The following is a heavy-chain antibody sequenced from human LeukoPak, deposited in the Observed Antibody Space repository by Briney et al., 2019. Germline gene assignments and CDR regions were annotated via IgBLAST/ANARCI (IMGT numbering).Heavy chain of an antibody. CDR1: GGSISSSSYY. V-gene: IGHV4-39*07. Sequence: SETLSLTCTVSGGSISSSSYYWGWIRQPPGKGLEWIGSIYYSGSTYYNPSLKSRVTMSVDTSKNQFSLKLSSVTAADTAVYYCAREPTVVTRGFDYWGQGTLVTVSS. CDR2: IYYSGST. CDR3: AREPTVVTRGFDY. D-gene: IGHD4-23*01. J-gene: IGHJ4*02.